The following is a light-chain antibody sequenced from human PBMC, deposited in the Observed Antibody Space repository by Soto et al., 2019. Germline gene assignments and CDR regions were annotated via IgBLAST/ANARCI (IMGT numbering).Light chain of an antibody. J-gene: IGLJ2*01. Sequence: QSVLTQPASVSGSPGQSITISCTGTSIDVSGYNYVSRYQQHPGKAPKLMIYEVSNRPSGVSNRFSGSKSGNTASLTISGLQAEDDADYYCSSYTSSSTLVFGGGTKLIVL. CDR1: SIDVSGYNY. V-gene: IGLV2-14*01. CDR3: SSYTSSSTLV. CDR2: EVS.